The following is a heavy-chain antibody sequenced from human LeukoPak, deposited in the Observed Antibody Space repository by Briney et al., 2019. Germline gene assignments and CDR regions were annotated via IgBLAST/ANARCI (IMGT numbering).Heavy chain of an antibody. CDR2: IIPILGIA. CDR3: ARKSQPYNWNDGDFDY. V-gene: IGHV1-69*04. CDR1: GGTFSSYA. Sequence: ASVKVSCKASGGTFSSYAIIWVRQAPGQGLEWMGRIIPILGIANYAQKFQGRVTITADKSTSTAYMELSSLRSEDTAVYYCARKSQPYNWNDGDFDYWGQGTLVTVSS. J-gene: IGHJ4*02. D-gene: IGHD1-1*01.